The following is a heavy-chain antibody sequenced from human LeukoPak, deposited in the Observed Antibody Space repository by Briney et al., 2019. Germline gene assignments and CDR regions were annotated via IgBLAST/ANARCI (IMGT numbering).Heavy chain of an antibody. D-gene: IGHD1-1*01. V-gene: IGHV3-23*01. Sequence: GGSLRLSCAASGFSFSSYGMSWVRQAPGKGLEWVSAISGGGVTTYYADSVKGRFTISRDNATNSLYLQMNSLRAEDTAVYYCARELNGGFDPWGQGTLVTVSS. J-gene: IGHJ5*02. CDR1: GFSFSSYG. CDR3: ARELNGGFDP. CDR2: ISGGGVTT.